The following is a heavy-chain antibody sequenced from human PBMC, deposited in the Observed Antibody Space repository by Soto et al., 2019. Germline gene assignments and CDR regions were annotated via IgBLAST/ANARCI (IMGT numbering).Heavy chain of an antibody. J-gene: IGHJ6*02. CDR3: AIATRVRGGYYYYGMDV. V-gene: IGHV1-18*01. CDR2: ISAYNGNT. Sequence: ASVKVSWKGSGYTFTSYGISWVGQAPGQGLEWMGWISAYNGNTNYAQKLQGRVTMTTDTSTRTAYMELRSLRLDDTAVYYWAIATRVRGGYYYYGMDVWGQGTTVIVSS. CDR1: GYTFTSYG. D-gene: IGHD3-10*01.